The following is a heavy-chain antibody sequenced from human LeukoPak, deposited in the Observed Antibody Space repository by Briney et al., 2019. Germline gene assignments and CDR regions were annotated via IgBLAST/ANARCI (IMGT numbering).Heavy chain of an antibody. J-gene: IGHJ4*02. D-gene: IGHD3-22*01. CDR2: VSTGSNYI. CDR1: GFTFSSYS. CDR3: ARGRDYDSTGYLDY. Sequence: GGSLRLSCTASGFTFSSYSLNWVRQAPGKGLEWVSSVSTGSNYIYYADSVKGRFTISRDNDKNSLYLQMNSLRVEDTAVYYCARGRDYDSTGYLDYWGQGTLVTVSS. V-gene: IGHV3-21*01.